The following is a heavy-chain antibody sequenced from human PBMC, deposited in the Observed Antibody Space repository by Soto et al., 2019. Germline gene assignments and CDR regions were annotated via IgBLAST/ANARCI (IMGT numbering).Heavy chain of an antibody. CDR1: GFTFSSYA. Sequence: LRLSCAASGFTFSSYAMSWVRQAPGKGLEWVSAISGSGGSTYYADSVKGRFTISRDNSKNTLYLQMNSLRAEDTAVYYCAKDRPYYDFWSGYHPHFDYWGQGTLVTVSS. CDR2: ISGSGGST. CDR3: AKDRPYYDFWSGYHPHFDY. V-gene: IGHV3-23*01. D-gene: IGHD3-3*01. J-gene: IGHJ4*02.